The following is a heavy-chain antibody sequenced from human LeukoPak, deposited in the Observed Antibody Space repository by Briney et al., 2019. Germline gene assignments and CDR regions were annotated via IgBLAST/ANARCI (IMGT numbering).Heavy chain of an antibody. V-gene: IGHV3-21*01. CDR3: ARGGGAMAIGAFDI. CDR1: GFTFSSYS. Sequence: GGSLRLSCAASGFTFSSYSMNWVRQAPGKGLEWVSSISSSSSYIYYADSVKGRFTISRDNAKNSLYLQMNSLRAEDTAVYYCARGGGAMAIGAFDIWGQGTMVTVSS. D-gene: IGHD5-18*01. CDR2: ISSSSSYI. J-gene: IGHJ3*02.